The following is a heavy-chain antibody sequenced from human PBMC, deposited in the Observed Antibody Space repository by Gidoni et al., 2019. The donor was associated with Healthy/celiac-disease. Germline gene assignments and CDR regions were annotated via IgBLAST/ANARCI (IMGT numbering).Heavy chain of an antibody. CDR1: GGSISSYY. Sequence: QVQLQESGPGLVKPSETLSLTCTVSGGSISSYYWSWIRQPPGKGLEWIGYIYYSGSTSYNPSLKSRVTISVDTSKNQFSLKLSSVTAADTAVYYCARDRMDGNDAFDIWGQGTMVTVSS. J-gene: IGHJ3*02. V-gene: IGHV4-59*01. CDR3: ARDRMDGNDAFDI. D-gene: IGHD6-6*01. CDR2: IYYSGST.